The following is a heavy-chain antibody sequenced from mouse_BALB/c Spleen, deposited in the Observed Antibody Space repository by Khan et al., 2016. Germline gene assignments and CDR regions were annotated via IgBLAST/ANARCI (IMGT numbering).Heavy chain of an antibody. CDR3: ARGMITTIDY. Sequence: VQLKESGPGLVKPSQSLSLTCTVTGYSITSDYAWNWIRQFPGDKLEWMGYISYSGSTSYNPSLKSRISLTRDTSTTQFFLQLNSVTTEDTATYYCARGMITTIDYWGQGTTLTVSS. CDR2: ISYSGST. CDR1: GYSITSDYA. D-gene: IGHD2-4*01. V-gene: IGHV3-2*02. J-gene: IGHJ2*01.